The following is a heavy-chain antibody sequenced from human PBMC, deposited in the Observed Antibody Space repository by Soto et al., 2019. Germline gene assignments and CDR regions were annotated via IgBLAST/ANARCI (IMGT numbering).Heavy chain of an antibody. CDR2: ISISGTTI. Sequence: QVQLVESGGGLVKPGGSLRLSCAASGFTLSDYYMTWIRQAPGRGLEWVSDISISGTTIHYADSVRGRFTISRDNAKNSVWLQMNTLGAEGTDVYYCARLRGEGHYNFWGQGTLGTVSS. V-gene: IGHV3-11*01. CDR1: GFTLSDYY. J-gene: IGHJ4*02. CDR3: ARLRGEGHYNF. D-gene: IGHD1-1*01.